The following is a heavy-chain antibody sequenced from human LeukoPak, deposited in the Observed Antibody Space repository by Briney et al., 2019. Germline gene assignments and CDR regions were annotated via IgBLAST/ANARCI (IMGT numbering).Heavy chain of an antibody. Sequence: SETLSLTCTVSGGSISSYYWSWIRQPAGKGLEWIGRSYTSGSTNYNPSLKSRVTMSVDTSKNQFSLKLSSVTAADTAVYYCARDYTLDYYGSGSYYGGVFDPWGQGTLVTVSS. CDR3: ARDYTLDYYGSGSYYGGVFDP. CDR2: SYTSGST. CDR1: GGSISSYY. J-gene: IGHJ5*02. D-gene: IGHD3-10*01. V-gene: IGHV4-4*07.